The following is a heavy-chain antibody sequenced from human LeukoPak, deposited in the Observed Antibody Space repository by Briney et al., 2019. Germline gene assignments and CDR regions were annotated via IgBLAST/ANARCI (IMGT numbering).Heavy chain of an antibody. CDR1: GFTFSSYW. Sequence: GGSLRLSCAASGFTFSSYWMHWVRQAPRKGLMWVSRINSDGTSTSYADSVKGRFTISRDNAKNTLYLQMNSLRAEDTAVYYCSLGQAHGMDVWGQGTTVTVSS. D-gene: IGHD3-16*01. J-gene: IGHJ6*02. CDR3: SLGQAHGMDV. V-gene: IGHV3-74*01. CDR2: INSDGTST.